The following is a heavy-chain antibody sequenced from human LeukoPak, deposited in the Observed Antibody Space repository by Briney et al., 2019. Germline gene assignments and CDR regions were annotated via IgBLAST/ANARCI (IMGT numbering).Heavy chain of an antibody. CDR1: GYTFTSYG. V-gene: IGHV1-18*01. CDR2: ISAYNGNT. D-gene: IGHD2-21*02. CDR3: ARDGDIVVVTAIPSPPDY. Sequence: ASVKVSCKASGYTFTSYGISWVRQAPGQGLEWMGWISAYNGNTNYAQKLQGRVTMTRDTSTSTVYMELSSLRSEDTAVYYCARDGDIVVVTAIPSPPDYWGQGTLVTVSS. J-gene: IGHJ4*02.